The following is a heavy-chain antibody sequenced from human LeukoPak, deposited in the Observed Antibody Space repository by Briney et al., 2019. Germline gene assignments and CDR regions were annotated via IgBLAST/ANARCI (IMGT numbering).Heavy chain of an antibody. CDR3: VKRPYRPRRDEQ. CDR1: GFSFSDYY. Sequence: GGSLRLSCAASGFSFSDYYISWIRQAPGKGLECVSYITSSGSGSVTYYADSVKGRFTISRDNSKNTLYLQMNGLRAEDTAVYQCVKRPYRPRRDEQWGQGTLVSVPS. J-gene: IGHJ4*02. D-gene: IGHD1/OR15-1a*01. CDR2: ITSSGSGSVT. V-gene: IGHV3-11*01.